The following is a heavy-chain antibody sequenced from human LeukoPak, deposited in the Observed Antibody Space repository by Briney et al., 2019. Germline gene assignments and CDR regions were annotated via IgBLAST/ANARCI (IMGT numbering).Heavy chain of an antibody. CDR2: ISSSSSYI. V-gene: IGHV3-21*04. J-gene: IGHJ2*01. CDR1: GFTFSSYS. Sequence: GGSLRLSCAASGFTFSSYSMNWARQAPGKGLEWVSSISSSSSYIYYADSVKGRFTISRDNAKNSLYLQMNSLRAEDTAVYYCAREGGAYYDSPVRAVNWYFDLWGRGTLVTVSS. D-gene: IGHD3-22*01. CDR3: AREGGAYYDSPVRAVNWYFDL.